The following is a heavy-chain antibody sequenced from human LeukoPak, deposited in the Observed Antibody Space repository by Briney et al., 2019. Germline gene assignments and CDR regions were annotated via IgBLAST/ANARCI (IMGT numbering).Heavy chain of an antibody. CDR2: IIPVLGTT. J-gene: IGHJ6*03. D-gene: IGHD2-21*02. Sequence: ASVKVSCKAAGGSFSTHAIIWVRQAPGQGLEWMGGIIPVLGTTNSAQRLQDRLSLTADESTGTASMELTSLRPEDSAVYYCGASTVTVTYYYMAVWGKGTTITVSS. CDR3: GASTVTVTYYYMAV. CDR1: GGSFSTHA. V-gene: IGHV1-69*13.